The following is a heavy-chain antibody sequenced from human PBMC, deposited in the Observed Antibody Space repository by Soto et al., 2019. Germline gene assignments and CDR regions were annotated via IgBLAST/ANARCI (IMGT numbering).Heavy chain of an antibody. J-gene: IGHJ5*02. CDR1: GGSISSGGYS. CDR2: IYHSGST. Sequence: SETLSLTCAVSGGSISSGGYSWRWIRQPPGKGLEWIGYIYHSGSTYYNPSLKSRVTISVDRSKNQFSLKLSSVTAADTAVYYCARAFTIFGVVRGPNWFDPWGQGTLVTVSS. CDR3: ARAFTIFGVVRGPNWFDP. D-gene: IGHD3-3*01. V-gene: IGHV4-30-2*01.